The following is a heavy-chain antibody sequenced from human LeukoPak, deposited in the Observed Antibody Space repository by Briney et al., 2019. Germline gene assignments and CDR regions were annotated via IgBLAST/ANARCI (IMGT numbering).Heavy chain of an antibody. V-gene: IGHV3-7*01. CDR2: IKNDGAVK. CDR1: GFTFSYHW. D-gene: IGHD5-24*01. Sequence: GGSLRLSCAASGFTFSYHWMTWVRQAPGKGLEWVANIKNDGAVKNYVDSVKGRFTISRDNAKNSLYLQMNSLRAEDTAVYYCARDRPTIIAGYFDYWGQGTLVTVSS. CDR3: ARDRPTIIAGYFDY. J-gene: IGHJ4*03.